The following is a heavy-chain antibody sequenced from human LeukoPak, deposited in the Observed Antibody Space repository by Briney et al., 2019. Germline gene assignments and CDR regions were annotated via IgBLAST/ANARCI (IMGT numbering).Heavy chain of an antibody. CDR1: GFTFSGYW. D-gene: IGHD1-26*01. J-gene: IGHJ4*02. CDR3: ARDKAVGPTLLDY. V-gene: IGHV3-7*01. Sequence: GGSLRLSCAASGFTFSGYWMSWVRQAPEKGPEWVANIKQDGSEIYYVDSVKGRFTISRDNAKNSLYLQMNSLRAEDTAVYYCARDKAVGPTLLDYWGQGTLVTVSS. CDR2: IKQDGSEI.